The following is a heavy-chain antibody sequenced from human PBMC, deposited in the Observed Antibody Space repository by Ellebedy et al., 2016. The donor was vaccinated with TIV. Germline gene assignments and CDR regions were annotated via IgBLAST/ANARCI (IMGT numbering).Heavy chain of an antibody. J-gene: IGHJ4*02. Sequence: GESLKISCAASGFPFSTYGIHWVRQAPGKGLEWVALISYEGSDKYYADSVKGRFTISRDNSKNTLSLEMNSLRVDDTAVYFCARGPVRYTQKGGFLDYWGQGTLVTVSS. V-gene: IGHV3-30*03. D-gene: IGHD3-16*01. CDR3: ARGPVRYTQKGGFLDY. CDR2: ISYEGSDK. CDR1: GFPFSTYG.